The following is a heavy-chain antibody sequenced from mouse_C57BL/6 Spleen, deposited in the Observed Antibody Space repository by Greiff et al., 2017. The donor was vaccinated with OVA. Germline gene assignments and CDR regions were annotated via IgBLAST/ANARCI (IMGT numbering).Heavy chain of an antibody. J-gene: IGHJ2*01. CDR2: INPSNGGT. CDR1: GYTFTSYW. V-gene: IGHV1-53*01. CDR3: ARGGVFITTVSYFDD. Sequence: QVQLQQPGTELVKPGASVKLSCKASGYTFTSYWMHWVKQRPGQGLEWIGNINPSNGGTNYNEKFKSKATLTVDKSSSTAYMQLSSLTSEDSAVYYCARGGVFITTVSYFDDWGQGTTLTVSS. D-gene: IGHD1-1*01.